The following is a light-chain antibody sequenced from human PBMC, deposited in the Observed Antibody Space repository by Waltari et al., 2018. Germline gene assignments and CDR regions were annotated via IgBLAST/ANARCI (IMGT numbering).Light chain of an antibody. CDR1: QDISNY. Sequence: DIQMTQSPSSLSASVGARVTITCQASQDISNYLNWYQQKPGKAPKLLIYDASNLEPGVPSRFSGSGSGTDFTFTISSLQPEDIATYYCQQYVTFGPGTKVDIK. J-gene: IGKJ3*01. V-gene: IGKV1-33*01. CDR3: QQYVT. CDR2: DAS.